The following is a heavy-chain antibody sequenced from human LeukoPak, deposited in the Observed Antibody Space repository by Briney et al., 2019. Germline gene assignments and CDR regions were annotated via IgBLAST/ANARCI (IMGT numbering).Heavy chain of an antibody. CDR2: INHSGST. D-gene: IGHD5-18*01. V-gene: IGHV4-34*01. J-gene: IGHJ6*02. Sequence: SETLSLTCAVYGGSFSGYYWSWIRQPPGKGLEWIGEINHSGSTNYNPSLKSRVTISVDTSKNQFSLKLSSVIAADTAVYYCARVSGYSYGPGPIYGIDVWGQGTTVTVSS. CDR1: GGSFSGYY. CDR3: ARVSGYSYGPGPIYGIDV.